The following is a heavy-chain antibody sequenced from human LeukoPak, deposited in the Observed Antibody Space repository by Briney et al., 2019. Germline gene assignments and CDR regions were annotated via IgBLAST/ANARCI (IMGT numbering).Heavy chain of an antibody. Sequence: LSLTCTVSGGSISSSSYYWGWIRQAPGKGLEWVSYISSSGSTIYYADSVKGRFTISRDNAKNSLYLQMNSLRAEDTAVYYCASRYYGSGYWGQGTLVTVSS. CDR3: ASRYYGSGY. CDR2: ISSSGSTI. J-gene: IGHJ4*02. V-gene: IGHV3-11*04. CDR1: GGSISSSSYY. D-gene: IGHD3-10*01.